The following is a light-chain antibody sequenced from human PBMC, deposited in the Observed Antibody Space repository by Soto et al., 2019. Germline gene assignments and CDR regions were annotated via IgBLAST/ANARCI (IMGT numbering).Light chain of an antibody. CDR2: DAS. Sequence: EIVLTQSPGTLSLSPGERATLSCRASLSISSSYLAWYQQKPGQAPRLLIYDASSRATGIPDRFSGSGSGTDFTLTISRLEPEDFAVYYCRQYGSSPETFGLGTKVEIK. J-gene: IGKJ1*01. CDR1: LSISSSY. V-gene: IGKV3-20*01. CDR3: RQYGSSPET.